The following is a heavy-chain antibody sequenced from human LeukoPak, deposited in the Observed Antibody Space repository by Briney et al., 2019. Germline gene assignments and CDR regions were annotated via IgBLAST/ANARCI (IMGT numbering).Heavy chain of an antibody. CDR3: AKLDYGDYAPFDY. J-gene: IGHJ4*02. D-gene: IGHD4-17*01. CDR2: ISGDGTST. CDR1: GFTFSSYW. Sequence: PGGSLRLSCAASGFTFSSYWMSWVRQAPGKGLEWVSRISGDGTSTHYADSVKGRFTILRDNSKNTLYLQMNSLRGEDTAIYYCAKLDYGDYAPFDYWGQGTLVTVSS. V-gene: IGHV3-23*01.